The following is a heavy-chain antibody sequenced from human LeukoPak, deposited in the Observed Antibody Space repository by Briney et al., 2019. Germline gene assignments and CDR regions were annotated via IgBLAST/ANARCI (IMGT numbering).Heavy chain of an antibody. CDR2: ISSSGRNT. D-gene: IGHD3-10*01. Sequence: GGSLRLSCAASGFTFSDYYMSWLRQAPGKGLEWVSHISSSGRNTYYADCSKGRFTISRDNAKNSLYLQMNSLRAEDTAVYYCARDSTSGGFDFWGQGTLVTVSS. CDR1: GFTFSDYY. V-gene: IGHV3-11*04. J-gene: IGHJ4*02. CDR3: ARDSTSGGFDF.